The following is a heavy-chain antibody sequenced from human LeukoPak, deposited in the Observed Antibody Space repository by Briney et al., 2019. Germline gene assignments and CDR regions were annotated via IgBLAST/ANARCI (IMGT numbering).Heavy chain of an antibody. Sequence: GGSLRLSCAASGFTFSDYYMSWIRQAPGKGLEWISYISSGGSTIYYADSVRGQFTISRDNAKKSLYLQMNSQRAEDTAVYYCARVQKGIAAAGTGGGWFEPWGQGTLVTVS. CDR3: ARVQKGIAAAGTGGGWFEP. J-gene: IGHJ5*02. D-gene: IGHD6-13*01. CDR1: GFTFSDYY. CDR2: ISSGGSTI. V-gene: IGHV3-11*01.